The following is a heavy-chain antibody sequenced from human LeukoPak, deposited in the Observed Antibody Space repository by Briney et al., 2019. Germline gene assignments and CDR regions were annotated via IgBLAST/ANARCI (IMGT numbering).Heavy chain of an antibody. D-gene: IGHD3-3*01. V-gene: IGHV1-46*01. Sequence: ASVKVSCKASGYTFTSYYMHWVRQAPGQGLEWMGIINPSGGSTSYAQKFQGRVTMTRDTSTSTVYMELSSLRSEDTAVYYCARPGDTIFGAAPAFYGMDVWGQGTTVTVSS. J-gene: IGHJ6*02. CDR2: INPSGGST. CDR3: ARPGDTIFGAAPAFYGMDV. CDR1: GYTFTSYY.